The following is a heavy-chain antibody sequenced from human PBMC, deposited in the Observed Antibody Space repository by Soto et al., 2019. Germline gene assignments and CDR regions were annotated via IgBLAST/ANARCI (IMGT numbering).Heavy chain of an antibody. D-gene: IGHD1-26*01. CDR3: ARDRSYTTDC. V-gene: IGHV3-74*01. CDR1: GFTFSNSW. Sequence: GGSLRLSCAASGFTFSNSWMHWVRQAPGKGLVWVSYINSDGSTTTYADSVKGRFTISRDNAKNTVYLQITSLTAEDTAVYYCARDRSYTTDCWGQGTLVTVSS. J-gene: IGHJ4*02. CDR2: INSDGSTT.